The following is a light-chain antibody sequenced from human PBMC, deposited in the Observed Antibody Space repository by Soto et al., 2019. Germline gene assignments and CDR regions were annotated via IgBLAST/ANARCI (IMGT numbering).Light chain of an antibody. Sequence: QSALTQTPSASGSLGQSVTISCTGTSSDFGAYDSVSWYQHHPGKAPKALIYEVSKRPSGVPDRFSGSKSGNTASLTVSGLQAEDEDDYYCSSYAGSNNYVFGSGTKLTVL. CDR1: SSDFGAYDS. CDR2: EVS. V-gene: IGLV2-8*01. CDR3: SSYAGSNNYV. J-gene: IGLJ1*01.